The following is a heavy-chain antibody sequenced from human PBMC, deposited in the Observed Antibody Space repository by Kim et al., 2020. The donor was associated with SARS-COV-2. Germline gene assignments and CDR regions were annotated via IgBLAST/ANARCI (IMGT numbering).Heavy chain of an antibody. CDR3: ARHKGGLFDY. J-gene: IGHJ4*02. V-gene: IGHV4-39*01. D-gene: IGHD3-16*01. CDR2: GST. Sequence: GSTHDNPSLESRVTISVDTSKSQFSLDLRSVTAADTAFYFCARHKGGLFDYWGQGSLVTVSS.